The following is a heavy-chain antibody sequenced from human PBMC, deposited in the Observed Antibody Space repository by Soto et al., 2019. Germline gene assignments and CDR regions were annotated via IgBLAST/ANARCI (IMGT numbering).Heavy chain of an antibody. CDR2: VRTFYGNT. J-gene: IGHJ6*03. V-gene: IGHV1-18*01. D-gene: IGHD2-21*01. Sequence: QVQLVQSGAEVKKPGASVKVSCKASGYTFTSHGINWVRQAPGEGLEWLGWVRTFYGNTNYARKVQGRVTMTTDTSTGTAYMDLRSLGSDDTAVYYCARDPSPDSPGYMDVWGQGTTVTVS. CDR1: GYTFTSHG. CDR3: ARDPSPDSPGYMDV.